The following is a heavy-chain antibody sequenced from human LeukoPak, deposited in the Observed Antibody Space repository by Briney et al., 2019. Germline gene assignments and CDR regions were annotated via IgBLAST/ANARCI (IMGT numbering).Heavy chain of an antibody. D-gene: IGHD5-18*01. V-gene: IGHV3-66*01. J-gene: IGHJ6*02. CDR1: GFTFSSNY. CDR2: IYSGGST. CDR3: ASVDTAMSPSTYYYGMDV. Sequence: PGGSLRLSCAASGFTFSSNYMSWVRQAPGKGLEWVSVIYSGGSTYYADSVKGRFTISRDNSKNTLYLQMNSLRAEDTAVYYCASVDTAMSPSTYYYGMDVWGQGTTVTVSS.